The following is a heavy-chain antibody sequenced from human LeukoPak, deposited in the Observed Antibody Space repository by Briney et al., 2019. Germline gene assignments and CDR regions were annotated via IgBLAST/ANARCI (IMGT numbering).Heavy chain of an antibody. CDR2: IIPIFGTA. D-gene: IGHD3-10*01. J-gene: IGHJ4*02. CDR1: GGTFSSYA. Sequence: SVKVSCKASGGTFSSYAISWVRQAPGQGLEWMGRIIPIFGTANYAQKLQGRVTITTDESTSTAYMELSSLRSEDTAVYYCAREGVRTTDFDYWGQGTLVTVSS. CDR3: AREGVRTTDFDY. V-gene: IGHV1-69*05.